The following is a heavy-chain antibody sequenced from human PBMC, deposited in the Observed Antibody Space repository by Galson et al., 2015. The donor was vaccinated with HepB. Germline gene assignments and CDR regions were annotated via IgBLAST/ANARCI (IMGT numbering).Heavy chain of an antibody. V-gene: IGHV5-51*01. D-gene: IGHD3-10*01. Sequence: QSGAEVKKPGESLKISCQGSGYRFTNYWIGWVRQMPGKGLEYMAIIYPGDSDARYSPSFQGQDTISVDKSISTAYLQWSSLKASDTAMYDCARHGTGAESGSGTGFDYWGQGTLVTVSS. J-gene: IGHJ4*02. CDR1: GYRFTNYW. CDR3: ARHGTGAESGSGTGFDY. CDR2: IYPGDSDA.